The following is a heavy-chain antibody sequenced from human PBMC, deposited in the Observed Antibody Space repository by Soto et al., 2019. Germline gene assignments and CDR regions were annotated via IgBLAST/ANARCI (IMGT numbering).Heavy chain of an antibody. J-gene: IGHJ4*02. Sequence: GSLRLSCAASGFTFISYAMHWVRQAPCKGLEWVALISYDGSDKDYADSVKGRFTISRDNSRNTLFLQMNSLRAEDTAVYYCARDYYKYYDSSGYYRSPAYWGQGTLVTVS. D-gene: IGHD3-22*01. CDR2: ISYDGSDK. V-gene: IGHV3-30-3*01. CDR3: ARDYYKYYDSSGYYRSPAY. CDR1: GFTFISYA.